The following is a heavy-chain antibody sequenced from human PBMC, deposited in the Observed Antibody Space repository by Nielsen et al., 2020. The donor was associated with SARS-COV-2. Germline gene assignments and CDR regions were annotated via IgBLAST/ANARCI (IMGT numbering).Heavy chain of an antibody. CDR1: GFTFSSYG. CDR2: IWYDGSNK. Sequence: GESLKISCAASGFTFSSYGMHWVRQAPGKGLEWVAVIWYDGSNKYYADSVKGRFTISRDNSKNTLYLQMNSLRAEDTAVYYCAKIVLSGGTQDYWGQGTLVTVSS. CDR3: AKIVLSGGTQDY. D-gene: IGHD1-1*01. V-gene: IGHV3-30*02. J-gene: IGHJ4*02.